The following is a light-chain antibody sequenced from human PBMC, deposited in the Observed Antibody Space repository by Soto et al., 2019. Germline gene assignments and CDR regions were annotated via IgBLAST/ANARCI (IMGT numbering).Light chain of an antibody. Sequence: QAVVTQEPSLTVSPGGTVTLTCGSSTGAVTSVHYPYWFQQKPGQAPRTLIYDTSNKHSWTPARFSGSLIGGKAALTLSGAQSEDEAEYYCLRSDSGARARVFGGGTKLTVL. V-gene: IGLV7-46*01. CDR1: TGAVTSVHY. J-gene: IGLJ2*01. CDR2: DTS. CDR3: LRSDSGARARV.